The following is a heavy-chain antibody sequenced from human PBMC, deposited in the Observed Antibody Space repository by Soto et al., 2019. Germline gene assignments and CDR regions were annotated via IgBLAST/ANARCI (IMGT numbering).Heavy chain of an antibody. J-gene: IGHJ4*02. CDR2: ISYDGSNK. Sequence: GGSLRLSCAASGFTFSSYGMHWVRQAPGKGLEWVAVISYDGSNKYYADSVKGRFTISRDNSKNTLYLQMNSLRAEDTAVYYCAKRVAAAGQGPFDYWGQGTLVTVSS. CDR3: AKRVAAAGQGPFDY. CDR1: GFTFSSYG. V-gene: IGHV3-30*18. D-gene: IGHD6-13*01.